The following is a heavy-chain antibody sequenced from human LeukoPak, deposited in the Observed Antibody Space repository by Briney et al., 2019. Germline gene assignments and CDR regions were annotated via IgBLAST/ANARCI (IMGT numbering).Heavy chain of an antibody. CDR2: VSSSGSSI. CDR1: GFTFTSYS. CDR3: ARGISTGYYYYYMDV. V-gene: IGHV3-21*01. Sequence: GGSLRLSCPPSGFTFTSYSMNWVRHAPGGWLEWVSSVSSSGSSINYADLVKGRFTISRDNAKNSLELQMNSLRPEDTAIYYCARGISTGYYYYYMDVWGKGTTVTVSS. D-gene: IGHD3-3*02. J-gene: IGHJ6*03.